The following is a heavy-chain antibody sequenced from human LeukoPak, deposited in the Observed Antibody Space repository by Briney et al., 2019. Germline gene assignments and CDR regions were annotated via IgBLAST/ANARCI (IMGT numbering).Heavy chain of an antibody. CDR2: INPNSGGT. D-gene: IGHD6-13*01. CDR1: GYTFTGFY. J-gene: IGHJ3*02. V-gene: IGHV1-2*02. Sequence: ASVKVSCKASGYTFTGFYMHWVRQAPGQGLEWMGWINPNSGGTNYAQKFQGRVTMTRDTSISTAYMELSRLRSEDTAVYYCARGVQQLAYYDAFDIWGQGTMVTVSS. CDR3: ARGVQQLAYYDAFDI.